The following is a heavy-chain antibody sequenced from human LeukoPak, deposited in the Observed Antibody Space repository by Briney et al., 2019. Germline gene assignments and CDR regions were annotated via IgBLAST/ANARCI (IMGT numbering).Heavy chain of an antibody. D-gene: IGHD3-22*01. CDR1: GYTFTSYG. Sequence: ASVKVSCKASGYTFTSYGISWVRQAPGQGLEWMGWISAYNGNTNYAQKLQGRVTMTTDTSTSTAYMELRSLRSDDTAVYYCASTYSGDSSGYYFDYWGQGTLVTVSS. V-gene: IGHV1-18*01. CDR2: ISAYNGNT. J-gene: IGHJ4*02. CDR3: ASTYSGDSSGYYFDY.